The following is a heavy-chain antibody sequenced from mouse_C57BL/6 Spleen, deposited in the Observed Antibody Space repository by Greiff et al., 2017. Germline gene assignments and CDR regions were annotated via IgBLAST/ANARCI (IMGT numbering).Heavy chain of an antibody. CDR1: GFTFSSYA. CDR3: TRVAFDGFAY. Sequence: EVHLVESGEGLVKPGGSLKLSCAASGFTFSSYAMSWVRQTPEKRLEWVAYISSGGDYIYYADTVKGRFTISRDNARNTLYLQMSSLKAEDTAMYYCTRVAFDGFAYWGQGTLVTVSA. V-gene: IGHV5-9-1*02. CDR2: ISSGGDYI. D-gene: IGHD2-3*01. J-gene: IGHJ3*01.